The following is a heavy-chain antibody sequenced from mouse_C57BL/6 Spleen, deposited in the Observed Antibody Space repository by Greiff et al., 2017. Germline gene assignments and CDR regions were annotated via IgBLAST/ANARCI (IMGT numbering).Heavy chain of an antibody. D-gene: IGHD3-2*02. Sequence: QVQLQQPGAELVKPGASVKLSCKASGYTFTSYWMHWVKQRPGQGLEWIGMIHPNSGSTNYNEKFKSKATLTVDKSSSTAYMQLSSLTSEDSAVXYCASTAQVPRFAYWGQGTLVTVSA. CDR2: IHPNSGST. V-gene: IGHV1-64*01. CDR1: GYTFTSYW. J-gene: IGHJ3*01. CDR3: ASTAQVPRFAY.